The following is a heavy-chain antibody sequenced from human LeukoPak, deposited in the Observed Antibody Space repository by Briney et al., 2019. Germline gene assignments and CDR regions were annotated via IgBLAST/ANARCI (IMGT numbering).Heavy chain of an antibody. CDR2: ISGSGGST. V-gene: IGHV3-23*01. CDR3: AKDGTRTTVTSFDY. J-gene: IGHJ4*02. D-gene: IGHD4-17*01. Sequence: TGGSLRLSCAASGFTFSSYAMSWVRQAPGKGLEWVSAISGSGGSTYYADSVKGRFTISRDNSKNTLYLQMNSLRAEDTAVYYCAKDGTRTTVTSFDYWGQGTLVTVSS. CDR1: GFTFSSYA.